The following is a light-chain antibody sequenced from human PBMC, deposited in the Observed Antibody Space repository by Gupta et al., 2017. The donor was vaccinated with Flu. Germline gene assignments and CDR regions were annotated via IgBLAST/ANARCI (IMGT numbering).Light chain of an antibody. CDR3: SLCTSSNTYV. V-gene: IGLV2-18*01. J-gene: IGLJ1*01. CDR1: SSDVGSYIR. Sequence: QSALTQPPSVSGSPGQSVTISCTGTSSDVGSYIRVSWYQQPPGTAPKLMIYEVSNRPSGIPDRFSGSKSGNTASLTISGLQAEDEADYYCSLCTSSNTYVFGTGTKVTVL. CDR2: EVS.